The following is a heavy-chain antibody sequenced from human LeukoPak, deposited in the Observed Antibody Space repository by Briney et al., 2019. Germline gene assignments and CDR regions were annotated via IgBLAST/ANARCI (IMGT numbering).Heavy chain of an antibody. CDR3: GRDRYYFDSSGYYSTDY. CDR2: IRQDGSEK. D-gene: IGHD3-22*01. Sequence: GGSLRLSCAASGFIFSGYWMSWVRQAPGTGLEWVANIRQDGSEKYYVDSVKGRFTISRDNAKNSLYLQMNSLRAEGTAVYFCGRDRYYFDSSGYYSTDYWGQGTLVTVSS. V-gene: IGHV3-7*01. J-gene: IGHJ4*02. CDR1: GFIFSGYW.